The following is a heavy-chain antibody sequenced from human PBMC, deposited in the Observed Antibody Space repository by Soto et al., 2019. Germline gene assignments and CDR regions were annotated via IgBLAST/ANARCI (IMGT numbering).Heavy chain of an antibody. D-gene: IGHD3-10*01. CDR2: IYHSGST. CDR1: GGSISSSNW. V-gene: IGHV4-4*02. CDR3: ARLWFGAPYYYYGMDV. Sequence: PSETLSLTCAVSGGSISSSNWWSWVRQPPGKGLEWIGEIYHSGSTNYNPSLKSRVTISVDTSKNQFSLKLSSVTAADTAVYYCARLWFGAPYYYYGMDVWGQGTTVTVSS. J-gene: IGHJ6*02.